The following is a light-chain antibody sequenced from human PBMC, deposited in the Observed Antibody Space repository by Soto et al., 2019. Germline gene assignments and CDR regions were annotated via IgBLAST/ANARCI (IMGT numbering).Light chain of an antibody. J-gene: IGLJ2*01. Sequence: QSVLTQPASVSGSPGQSISISCTGTSSDVGIYDYVSWYQHHPGKAPKLMVYEVTNRPSGISFRFSGSKSGNTASLTISGLQAEDEADYYCSSYTSKSSLIFGGGTKLTVL. V-gene: IGLV2-14*01. CDR2: EVT. CDR1: SSDVGIYDY. CDR3: SSYTSKSSLI.